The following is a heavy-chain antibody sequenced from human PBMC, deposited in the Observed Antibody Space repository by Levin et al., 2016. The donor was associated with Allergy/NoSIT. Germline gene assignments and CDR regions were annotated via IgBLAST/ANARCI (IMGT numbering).Heavy chain of an antibody. CDR3: ARELGPNIVSTIPPNMDF. D-gene: IGHD5/OR15-5a*01. Sequence: SVKVSCKASGDIFSTYAIIWVRQAPGQGLEWMGRIVPMMNMTNLAHKFQGRVTITADKSTSTAYLELKKLRSEDTAVYYCARELGPNIVSTIPPNMDFWGQGTLVTVSS. CDR2: IVPMMNMT. J-gene: IGHJ4*02. CDR1: GDIFSTYA. V-gene: IGHV1-69*04.